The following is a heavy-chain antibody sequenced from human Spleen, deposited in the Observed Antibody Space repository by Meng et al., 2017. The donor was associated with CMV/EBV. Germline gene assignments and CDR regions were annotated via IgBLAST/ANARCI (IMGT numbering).Heavy chain of an antibody. CDR3: ARGGYSHTQAFNWFEP. CDR2: INTSGGST. Sequence: YTATDYHMRWGRQAPGQGLEWMGMINTSGGSTYYAQRLHERVTMTTDTSASTVYVELHSPTSEDTAVYYCARGGYSHTQAFNWFEPWGQGALVTVSS. D-gene: IGHD5-18*01. CDR1: YTATDYH. J-gene: IGHJ5*02. V-gene: IGHV1-46*01.